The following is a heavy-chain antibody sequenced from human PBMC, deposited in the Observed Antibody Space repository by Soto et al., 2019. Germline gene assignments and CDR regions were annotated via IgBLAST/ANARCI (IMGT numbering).Heavy chain of an antibody. CDR3: ARDVLASGYRALTYGMDV. J-gene: IGHJ6*02. CDR1: GGTFSSYT. V-gene: IGHV1-69*04. CDR2: IIPILGIA. D-gene: IGHD3-22*01. Sequence: GASVKVSCKASGGTFSSYTISWVRQAPGQGLEWMGRIIPILGIANYAQKLQGRVTMTTDTSTSTAYMELRSLRSDDTAVYYCARDVLASGYRALTYGMDVWGQGTTVTVSS.